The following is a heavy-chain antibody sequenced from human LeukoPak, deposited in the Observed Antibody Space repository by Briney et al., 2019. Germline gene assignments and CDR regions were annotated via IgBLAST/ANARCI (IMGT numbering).Heavy chain of an antibody. CDR2: IYTSGST. CDR3: ARGLSSSHMIVVVGLDY. CDR1: GGSISSYY. V-gene: IGHV4-4*07. Sequence: SETLSLTWTVSGGSISSYYWSWIRQPAGKGMEWVGRIYTSGSTNYNPSLKSRVTMSVDTSKNQFSLKLSSVTAADTAVYYCARGLSSSHMIVVVGLDYWGQGTLVTVSS. J-gene: IGHJ4*02. D-gene: IGHD3-22*01.